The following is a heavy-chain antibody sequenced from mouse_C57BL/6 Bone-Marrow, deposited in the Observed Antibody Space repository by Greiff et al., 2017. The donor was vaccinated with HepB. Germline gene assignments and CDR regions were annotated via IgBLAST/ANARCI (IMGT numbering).Heavy chain of an antibody. CDR3: ARLGYDYGGFAY. CDR1: GYTFTSYW. V-gene: IGHV1-53*01. CDR2: INPSNGGT. D-gene: IGHD2-4*01. Sequence: QVQLKQPGTELVKPGASVKLSCKASGYTFTSYWMHWVKQRPGQGLEWIGNINPSNGGTNYNEKFKSKATLTVDKSSSTAYMQLSSLTSEDSAVYYCARLGYDYGGFAYWGQGTLVTVSA. J-gene: IGHJ3*01.